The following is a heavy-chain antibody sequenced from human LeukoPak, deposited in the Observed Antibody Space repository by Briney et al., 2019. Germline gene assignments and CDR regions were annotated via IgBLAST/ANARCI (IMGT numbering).Heavy chain of an antibody. CDR2: INHSGST. CDR1: GGSFSGYY. J-gene: IGHJ6*02. D-gene: IGHD3-10*01. Sequence: SETLSLTCAVYGGSFSGYYWSWIRQPPGKGLEWIGEINHSGSTNYNPSLKSRVTISVDTSKNQFSLKLSSVTAADTAVYYCAREVSTMVRGVIGLMDVWGQGTTVTVSS. CDR3: AREVSTMVRGVIGLMDV. V-gene: IGHV4-34*01.